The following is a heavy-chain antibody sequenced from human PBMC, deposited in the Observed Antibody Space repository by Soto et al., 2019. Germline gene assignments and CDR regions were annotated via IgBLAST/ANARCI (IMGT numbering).Heavy chain of an antibody. Sequence: GGSLRLSCAASGFTSSSYSMNWVRQAPGKGLEWVSSISSSSSYIYYADSVKGRFTISRDNAKNSLYLQMNSLRAEDTAVYYCARIDSSGVVSYYYYGMDVWGQGTTVTVSS. CDR1: GFTSSSYS. CDR3: ARIDSSGVVSYYYYGMDV. CDR2: ISSSSSYI. J-gene: IGHJ6*02. D-gene: IGHD3-22*01. V-gene: IGHV3-21*01.